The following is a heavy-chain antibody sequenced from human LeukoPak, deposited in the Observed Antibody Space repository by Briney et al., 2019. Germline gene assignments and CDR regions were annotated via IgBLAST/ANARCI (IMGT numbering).Heavy chain of an antibody. J-gene: IGHJ6*03. CDR2: ISGSGGST. D-gene: IGHD5-12*01. CDR1: GFTSSSYD. V-gene: IGHV3-23*01. Sequence: GGSLRLSCAASGFTSSSYDMSWVRQAPGKGLEWVSAISGSGGSTYYADSVKGRFTISRDNSKNTLYLQMNSLRAEDTAVYYCAKDEVEVAKITYNYYMDVWGKGTTVTISS. CDR3: AKDEVEVAKITYNYYMDV.